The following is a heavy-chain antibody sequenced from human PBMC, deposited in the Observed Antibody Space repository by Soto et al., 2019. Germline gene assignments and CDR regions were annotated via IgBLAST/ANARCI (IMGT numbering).Heavy chain of an antibody. Sequence: QVHLVQSGAEVKKPGASVKVSCKASGYTFSSYAMHWLRQAPGHGLEWMGWINAGNGNTKYSQKFQGRVSITRDTSATTAYMELSSLTSEDTAVYYCARGRIWYYLMDVWGQGTTVTVSS. V-gene: IGHV1-3*01. CDR1: GYTFSSYA. CDR2: INAGNGNT. CDR3: ARGRIWYYLMDV. J-gene: IGHJ6*02. D-gene: IGHD3-10*01.